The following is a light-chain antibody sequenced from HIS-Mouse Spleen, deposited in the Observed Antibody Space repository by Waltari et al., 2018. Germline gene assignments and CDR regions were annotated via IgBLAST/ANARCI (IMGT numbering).Light chain of an antibody. Sequence: QSVLTQPPSASGTPGQRVTTPCSGSSSNIGSNTVNWYQHLPGTAPNLLIYSNNQRPSGVPDRFSGSKSGTSASLAISGLQSEDEADYYCAAWDDSLNGWVFGGGTKLTVL. CDR3: AAWDDSLNGWV. CDR1: SSNIGSNT. V-gene: IGLV1-44*01. J-gene: IGLJ3*02. CDR2: SNN.